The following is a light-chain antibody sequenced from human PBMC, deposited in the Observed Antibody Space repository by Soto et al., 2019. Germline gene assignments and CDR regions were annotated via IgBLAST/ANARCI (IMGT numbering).Light chain of an antibody. V-gene: IGKV1-39*01. CDR1: QDISSY. J-gene: IGKJ5*01. Sequence: IQLTQSPSSLSASVGDRVTITCRASQDISSYLAWYQQKPGKAPKLLIYGASTLQSGVPSGFSGSGSGTNFSLTISNLQPEDFATYYCQQSFSVPPTFGQGTRLEIK. CDR3: QQSFSVPPT. CDR2: GAS.